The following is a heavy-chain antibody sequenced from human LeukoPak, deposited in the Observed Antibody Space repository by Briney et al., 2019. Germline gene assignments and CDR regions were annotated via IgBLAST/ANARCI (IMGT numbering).Heavy chain of an antibody. CDR2: INPNSGGT. CDR3: AKDRVLVAAAGATDY. D-gene: IGHD6-13*01. Sequence: ASVKVSCKASGYTFTGYYMHWVRQAPGQGLEWMGWINPNSGGTNYAQKFQGRVTMTRDTSISTAYMELSRLRSDDTAVYYCAKDRVLVAAAGATDYWGQGTLVTVSS. CDR1: GYTFTGYY. V-gene: IGHV1-2*02. J-gene: IGHJ4*02.